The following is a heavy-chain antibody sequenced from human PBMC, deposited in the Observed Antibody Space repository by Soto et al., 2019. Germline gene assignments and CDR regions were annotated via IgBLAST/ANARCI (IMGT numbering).Heavy chain of an antibody. CDR1: GFTFNSLS. CDR3: AREPYGDSQYFDY. CDR2: ISHDGRVT. Sequence: QVQLVESGGGMVQPGTSLRLSCAASGFTFNSLSLHWVRQRPDKGLEWVAVISHDGRVTFYEDFVKGRFTVSRDNSKXXXXLXLXXXXXEDXDLXYCAREPYGDSQYFDYWGQGTLVTVSS. J-gene: IGHJ4*02. V-gene: IGHV3-30*04. D-gene: IGHD2-21*02.